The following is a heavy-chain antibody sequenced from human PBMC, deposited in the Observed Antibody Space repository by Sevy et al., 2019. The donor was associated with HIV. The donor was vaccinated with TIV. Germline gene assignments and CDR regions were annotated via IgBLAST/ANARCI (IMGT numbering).Heavy chain of an antibody. CDR1: GFTFSSYS. J-gene: IGHJ3*02. V-gene: IGHV3-21*01. D-gene: IGHD3-22*01. CDR3: ARDAITMDYYDSSGYYTLDAFDI. Sequence: GGSLRLSCAASGFTFSSYSMNWVRQAPGKGLEWVSSISSSSSYIYYADSVKGRFTISRDNAKNSLYLQMNSLRAEDTAVYYCARDAITMDYYDSSGYYTLDAFDIWGLGTMVTVSS. CDR2: ISSSSSYI.